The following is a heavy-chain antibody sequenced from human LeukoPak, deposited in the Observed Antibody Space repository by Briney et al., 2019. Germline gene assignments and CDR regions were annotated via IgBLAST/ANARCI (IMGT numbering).Heavy chain of an antibody. CDR2: IIPIFGIA. CDR3: ARGGGNGYNNWFDP. Sequence: ASVKVSCKASGGTFSSYAISWERQAPGQGLEWMGRIIPIFGIANYAQKFQGRVTITADKSTSTAYMELSSLRSEDTAVYYCARGGGNGYNNWFDPWGQGTLVTVST. V-gene: IGHV1-69*04. J-gene: IGHJ5*02. D-gene: IGHD4-23*01. CDR1: GGTFSSYA.